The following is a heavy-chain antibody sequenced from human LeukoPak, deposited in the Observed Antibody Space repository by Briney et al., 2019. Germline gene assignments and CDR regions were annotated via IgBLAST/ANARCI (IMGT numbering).Heavy chain of an antibody. J-gene: IGHJ4*02. CDR2: INSDGSST. CDR1: GFTFSSYW. V-gene: IGHV3-74*01. Sequence: GGSLRLSCAASGFTFSSYWMHWVRQAPGKGLVWVSRINSDGSSTSYADSVKGRFTISRDNAKNSLYLQMNSLRAEDTALYYCAKDRIEAAGTFDYWGQGTLVTVSS. D-gene: IGHD6-13*01. CDR3: AKDRIEAAGTFDY.